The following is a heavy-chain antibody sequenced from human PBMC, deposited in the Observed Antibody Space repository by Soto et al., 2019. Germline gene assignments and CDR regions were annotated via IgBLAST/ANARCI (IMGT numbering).Heavy chain of an antibody. D-gene: IGHD6-13*01. J-gene: IGHJ5*02. CDR1: EFTFTSSA. Sequence: RASVKVSCKASEFTFTSSAVQWVRQARGQRLEWIGWIVVGSGNTNYAQKFQERVTITRDMSTSTAYMELSSLRSEDTAVYYCAATYSSSWSEVWFDPWGQGTLVTVSS. CDR3: AATYSSSWSEVWFDP. V-gene: IGHV1-58*01. CDR2: IVVGSGNT.